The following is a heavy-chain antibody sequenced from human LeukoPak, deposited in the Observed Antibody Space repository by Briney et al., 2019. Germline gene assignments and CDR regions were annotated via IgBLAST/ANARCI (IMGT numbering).Heavy chain of an antibody. CDR3: ASPNGSRFLGWFDP. J-gene: IGHJ5*02. CDR2: IIPIFGTA. D-gene: IGHD3-10*01. V-gene: IGHV1-69*06. Sequence: SVKVSCKASGGTFSSYAISWVRQAPGQGLEWMGGIIPIFGTANYAQKFQGRVTITADKSTSTAYMELSSLRSEDTAVYYCASPNGSRFLGWFDPWGQGTLVTVSS. CDR1: GGTFSSYA.